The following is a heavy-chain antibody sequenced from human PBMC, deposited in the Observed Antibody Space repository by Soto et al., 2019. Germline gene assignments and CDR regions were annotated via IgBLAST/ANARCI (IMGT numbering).Heavy chain of an antibody. V-gene: IGHV4-31*03. CDR3: ARGQDFWSGSNWFDP. CDR2: IYYSGST. D-gene: IGHD3-3*01. CDR1: GGSISSGGYY. J-gene: IGHJ5*02. Sequence: QVQLQESGPGLVKPSQTLSLTCTVSGGSISSGGYYWSWIRQHPGKGLEWIGYIYYSGSTYYNPSLKSRVTISVDTSKNQFSLKLSSATAADTAVYYCARGQDFWSGSNWFDPWGQGTLVTVSS.